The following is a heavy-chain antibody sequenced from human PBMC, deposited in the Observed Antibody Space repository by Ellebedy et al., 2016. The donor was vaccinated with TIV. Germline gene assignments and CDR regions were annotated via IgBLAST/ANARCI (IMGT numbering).Heavy chain of an antibody. D-gene: IGHD5-24*01. Sequence: GESLKISCAASGFTFDNYSMTWVRQAPGKGLEWVGFIRGKAFGGTTEYAASVKGRFTVSRDDSKSIAYLQMNSLKTEDTAVYYCTRGRLEMTTTFDYWGQGSLVTVSS. CDR2: IRGKAFGGTT. J-gene: IGHJ4*02. V-gene: IGHV3-49*04. CDR3: TRGRLEMTTTFDY. CDR1: GFTFDNYS.